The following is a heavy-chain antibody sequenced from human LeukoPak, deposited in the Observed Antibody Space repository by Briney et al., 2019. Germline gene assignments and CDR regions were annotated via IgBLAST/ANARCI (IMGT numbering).Heavy chain of an antibody. Sequence: ASVKVSCKASGYTFTIYDINWVRQATGQGLEWMGWMNPNSANTGYAQKFQGRVTMTRNTSISTAYMELSSLRSEDTAVYYCARGVVVRGFDPWGQGTLVTVSS. CDR1: GYTFTIYD. J-gene: IGHJ5*02. V-gene: IGHV1-8*01. D-gene: IGHD3-10*01. CDR2: MNPNSANT. CDR3: ARGVVVRGFDP.